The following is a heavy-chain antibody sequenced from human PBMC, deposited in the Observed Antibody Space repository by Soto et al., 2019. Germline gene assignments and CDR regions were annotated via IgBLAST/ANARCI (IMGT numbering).Heavy chain of an antibody. V-gene: IGHV1-69*01. J-gene: IGHJ4*02. Sequence: QVQLVQSGAEVKKPGSSVKVSCKASGGTFSSYAISWVRQAPGEGLEWMGGIIPIFGTANYAQKFQGRVTITADESTSTAYMELSSLRSEDTAVYYCARRYCSGGSCTYYFDYWGQGTLVTVSS. D-gene: IGHD2-15*01. CDR2: IIPIFGTA. CDR1: GGTFSSYA. CDR3: ARRYCSGGSCTYYFDY.